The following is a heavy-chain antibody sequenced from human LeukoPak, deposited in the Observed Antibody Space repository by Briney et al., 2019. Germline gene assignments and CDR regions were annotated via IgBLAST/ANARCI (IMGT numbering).Heavy chain of an antibody. CDR2: INHSGST. CDR3: ARGDGDDAFDI. CDR1: GGSFNGYY. V-gene: IGHV4-34*01. J-gene: IGHJ3*02. Sequence: SETLSLTCAVYGGSFNGYYWSWIRQPPGKGLEWIGEINHSGSTNYNPSLKSRVTISVDTSKNQFSLKLSSVTAADTAVYYCARGDGDDAFDIWGQGTMVTVSS.